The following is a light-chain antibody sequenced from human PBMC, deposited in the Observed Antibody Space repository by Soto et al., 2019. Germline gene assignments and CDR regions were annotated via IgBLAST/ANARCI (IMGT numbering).Light chain of an antibody. J-gene: IGKJ5*01. Sequence: EVVMTQSPATLSVAPWERSTLSCRDMQSVSSNLAWYQKKPGQAPRLLIYGASTRATGIPARFSGSGSGTEFTLTISSLQSEDFAVYSSQQYNNWTPINFGQGTCLEL. V-gene: IGKV3-15*01. CDR1: QSVSSN. CDR3: QQYNNWTPIN. CDR2: GAS.